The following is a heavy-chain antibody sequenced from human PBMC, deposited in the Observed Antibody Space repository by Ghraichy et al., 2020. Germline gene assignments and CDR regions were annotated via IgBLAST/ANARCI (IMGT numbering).Heavy chain of an antibody. CDR3: ARGGVGSTNWLDP. D-gene: IGHD1-26*01. CDR2: ISSGADYR. V-gene: IGHV3-21*01. CDR1: GFGFNTYT. Sequence: LSLTCVASGFGFNTYTMTWVRQAPGKGLEWVSSISSGADYRYYADSVKGRFTISRDNAKNSLYVQLDSLRPDDTAVYYCARGGVGSTNWLDPWGQGTLVTVSS. J-gene: IGHJ5*02.